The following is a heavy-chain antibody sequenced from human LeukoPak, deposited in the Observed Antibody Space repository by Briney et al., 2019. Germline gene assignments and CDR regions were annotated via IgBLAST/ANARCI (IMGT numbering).Heavy chain of an antibody. CDR3: ARGSYDILTGQYEPLGY. CDR1: GFTVSSKY. V-gene: IGHV3-66*01. CDR2: IYSGGTT. Sequence: GGSLRLSCAASGFTVSSKYMGWVRQAPGMGLEWVSFIYSGGTTYYADSVKGRFTISRDNSKNTVYLQMNSLRGEDTAVYYCARGSYDILTGQYEPLGYWGQGTLLTVSS. J-gene: IGHJ4*02. D-gene: IGHD3-9*01.